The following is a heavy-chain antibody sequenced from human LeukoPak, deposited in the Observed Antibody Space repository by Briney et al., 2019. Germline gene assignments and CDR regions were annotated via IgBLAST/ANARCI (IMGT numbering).Heavy chain of an antibody. CDR2: ISSSSSYI. CDR3: AQRGY. Sequence: PGGSLRLSCAASGFIFTNYAMSWVRLAPGKGLEWVSSISSSSSYIYYADSVKGRFTISRDNAKNSLYLQMNSLRAEDTAVYYCAQRGYWGQGTLVTVSS. J-gene: IGHJ4*02. D-gene: IGHD3-10*01. V-gene: IGHV3-21*01. CDR1: GFIFTNYA.